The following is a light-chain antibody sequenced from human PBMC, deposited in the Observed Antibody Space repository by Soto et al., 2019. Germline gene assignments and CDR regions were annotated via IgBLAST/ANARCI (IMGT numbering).Light chain of an antibody. CDR2: GAS. CDR3: QQYNNWPPKT. CDR1: QSVSSN. J-gene: IGKJ1*01. Sequence: EIVMTQSPATLSVSPGERATLSCRASQSVSSNLAWDQQKPGQAPRLLVYGASTRATGIPARFSGSGSGTEFTLTISSLQSEDFAVYYCQQYNNWPPKTFGQGTKV. V-gene: IGKV3-15*01.